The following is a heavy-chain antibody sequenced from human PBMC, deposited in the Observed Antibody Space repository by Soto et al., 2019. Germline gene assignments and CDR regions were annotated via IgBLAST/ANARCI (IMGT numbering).Heavy chain of an antibody. CDR3: ARDANVVVVAATRFPPTAFDI. CDR1: GFTFSSYS. J-gene: IGHJ3*02. Sequence: GGSLRLSCAASGFTFSSYSMNWVRQAPGKGLEWVSSISSSSSYIYYADSVKGRFTISRDNAKNSLYLQMNSLRAEDTAVYYCARDANVVVVAATRFPPTAFDIWGQGTMVTVSS. V-gene: IGHV3-21*01. CDR2: ISSSSSYI. D-gene: IGHD2-15*01.